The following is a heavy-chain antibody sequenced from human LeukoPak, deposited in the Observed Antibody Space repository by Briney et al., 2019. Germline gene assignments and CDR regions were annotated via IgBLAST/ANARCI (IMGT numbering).Heavy chain of an antibody. CDR3: ARGRPRVLIKVNDAFDI. J-gene: IGHJ3*02. CDR1: GGSISSSSSH. Sequence: SETLSLTCTVSGGSISSSSSHWGWIRQPPGKGLEWIGSVYYSGSTYYNPSLRGRVTMSVDTSKNQFSLNLSSVTAADTAVYYCARGRPRVLIKVNDAFDIWGQGTMVAVSS. V-gene: IGHV4-39*07. D-gene: IGHD3-3*01. CDR2: VYYSGST.